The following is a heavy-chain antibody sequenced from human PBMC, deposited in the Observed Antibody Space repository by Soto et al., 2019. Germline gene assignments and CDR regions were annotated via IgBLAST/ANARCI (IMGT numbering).Heavy chain of an antibody. J-gene: IGHJ3*02. V-gene: IGHV1-18*01. CDR3: ARGRSSGWDYVDDPFDI. CDR1: GXXXXXXX. CDR2: INVNNGKT. Sequence: EVRKPGASVKVXCKASGXXXXXXXLTWVRQAXXXXXXXXXWINVNNGKTRNAQKLQGRVSMTTDTSANTVFLELRSLRADDTALYFCARGRSSGWDYVDDPFDIWGQGTLITVSS. D-gene: IGHD6-25*01.